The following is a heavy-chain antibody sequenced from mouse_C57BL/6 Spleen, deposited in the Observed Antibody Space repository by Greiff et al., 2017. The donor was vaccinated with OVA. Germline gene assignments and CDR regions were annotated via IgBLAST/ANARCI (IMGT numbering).Heavy chain of an antibody. Sequence: VQLQQPGTELVKPGASVKLSCKASGYTFTSYWMHWVKQRPGQGLEWIGNINPSNGGTNYNEKFKSKATLTVDKSSSTAYMQLSSLTSEDSAVYYCARNPRRDYDYDDGGGFYYAMDYWGQGTSVTVSS. J-gene: IGHJ4*01. D-gene: IGHD2-4*01. CDR1: GYTFTSYW. CDR2: INPSNGGT. V-gene: IGHV1-53*01. CDR3: ARNPRRDYDYDDGGGFYYAMDY.